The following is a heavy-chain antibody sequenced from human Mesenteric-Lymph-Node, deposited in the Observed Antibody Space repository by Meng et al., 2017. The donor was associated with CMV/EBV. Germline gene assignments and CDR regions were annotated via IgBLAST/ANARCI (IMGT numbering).Heavy chain of an antibody. D-gene: IGHD2-21*01. V-gene: IGHV3-7*01. CDR3: ARGPLVVMVPFDY. CDR2: IRQDGREK. CDR1: GFTLSSNW. J-gene: IGHJ4*02. Sequence: GESLKISCAASGFTLSSNWMSWVRQAPGKGLEWVANIRQDGREKYYVDSVKGRFTISRDNAKNSLYLEMNSLRAEDTAVYYCARGPLVVMVPFDYWGQGTVVTVSS.